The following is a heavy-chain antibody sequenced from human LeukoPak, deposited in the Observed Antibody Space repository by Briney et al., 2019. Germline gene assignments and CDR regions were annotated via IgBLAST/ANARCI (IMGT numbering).Heavy chain of an antibody. V-gene: IGHV4-59*01. CDR3: ARGAAITGSGGELDP. CDR1: GGSISSYY. CDR2: IYYSGST. D-gene: IGHD1-20*01. Sequence: TSETLSLTCTVSGGSISSYYWSWIRQPPGKGLEWIGYIYYSGSTNYNPSLKSRVTISVDTSKNQFSLKLSSVTAADTAVYYCARGAAITGSGGELDPWGQGTLVTVSS. J-gene: IGHJ5*02.